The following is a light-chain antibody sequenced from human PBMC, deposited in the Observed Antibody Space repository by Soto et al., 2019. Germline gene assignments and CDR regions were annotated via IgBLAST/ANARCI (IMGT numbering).Light chain of an antibody. CDR2: DAS. CDR3: QQRSNWPPAIT. CDR1: QSVTTY. V-gene: IGKV3-11*01. Sequence: EVLLTQSPATLSLSPGETATLFCRASQSVTTYLAWYQQKPGQPPRLLIYDASNRATGIPARFSGCGSGTDFTLTLSSLEPEDFAVYYCQQRSNWPPAITFGQGTRLEIK. J-gene: IGKJ5*01.